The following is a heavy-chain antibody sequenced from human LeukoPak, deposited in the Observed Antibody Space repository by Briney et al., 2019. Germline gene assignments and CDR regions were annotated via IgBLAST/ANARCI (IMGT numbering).Heavy chain of an antibody. D-gene: IGHD5-12*01. V-gene: IGHV3-7*01. Sequence: GGSLRLSCAASGFTFSSYWMSWVRQAPGKGLEWVANIKQDGSEKYYVDSVKGRFTISRDNAKNSLYLQMNSLRAGDTAVYYCARVGSGYDYIWYYYYYMDVWGKGTTVTVSS. CDR1: GFTFSSYW. J-gene: IGHJ6*03. CDR3: ARVGSGYDYIWYYYYYMDV. CDR2: IKQDGSEK.